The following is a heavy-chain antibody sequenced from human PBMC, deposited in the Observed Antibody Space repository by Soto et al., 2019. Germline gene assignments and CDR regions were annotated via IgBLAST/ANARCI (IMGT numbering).Heavy chain of an antibody. CDR1: GFTFSSYA. CDR3: ARDGDYVWGSLDY. J-gene: IGHJ4*02. V-gene: IGHV3-7*01. Sequence: PGGSLRLSCAASGFTFSSYAMSWVRQAPGKGLEWVANIKQDGSEKYYVDSVKGRFTISRDNAKNSLYLQMNSLRAEDTAVYYCARDGDYVWGSLDYWGQGTLVTVSS. D-gene: IGHD3-16*01. CDR2: IKQDGSEK.